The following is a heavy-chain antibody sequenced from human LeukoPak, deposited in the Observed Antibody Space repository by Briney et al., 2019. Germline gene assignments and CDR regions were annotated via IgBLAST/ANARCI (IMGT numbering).Heavy chain of an antibody. D-gene: IGHD3-10*01. J-gene: IGHJ6*04. CDR3: ARSDEVRGGYYYYGMDV. V-gene: IGHV1-3*01. CDR2: INAGNGNT. Sequence: GASVKVSCKASGYTFTSYAMHWVRQAPGQRLEWMGWINAGNGNTKYSQKFQGRVTITRDTSASTAYMELSSLRSEDTAVYYCARSDEVRGGYYYYGMDVWGNGTTVTVSS. CDR1: GYTFTSYA.